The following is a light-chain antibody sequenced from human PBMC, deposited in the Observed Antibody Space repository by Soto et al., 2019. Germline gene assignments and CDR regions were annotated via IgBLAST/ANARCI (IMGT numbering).Light chain of an antibody. J-gene: IGLJ1*01. CDR1: SSDVGGYDL. V-gene: IGLV2-14*01. Sequence: QSALPQPASVSGSPGQSITISCTGTSSDVGGYDLVSWYQQHPGKVPKLMIYDVSIRPSGVSNRFSGSKSDNTASLTISGVQAEDEADYYCSSYTGTGTYVFGTGTKLTVL. CDR3: SSYTGTGTYV. CDR2: DVS.